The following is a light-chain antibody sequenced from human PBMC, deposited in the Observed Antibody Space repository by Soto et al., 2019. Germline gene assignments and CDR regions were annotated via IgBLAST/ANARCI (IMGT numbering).Light chain of an antibody. CDR2: GAS. CDR1: QTVLSN. CDR3: QQYNNWPIT. Sequence: EIVMTQSPATLSVSPGERGTLSCRASQTVLSNLAWYQQKPGQAPRLLIYGASTRATGIPARFSGSGSGTEFTLTISSLQSEDFEVYYCQQYNNWPITFGQGTRLEIK. J-gene: IGKJ5*01. V-gene: IGKV3-15*01.